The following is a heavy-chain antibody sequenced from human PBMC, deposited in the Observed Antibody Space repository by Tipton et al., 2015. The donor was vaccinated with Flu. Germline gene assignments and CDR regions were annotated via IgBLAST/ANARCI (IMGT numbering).Heavy chain of an antibody. Sequence: QLVQSGGGVVQPGRSLRLSCAASGFTFSSYGMHWVRQAPGKGLEWVAVIWYDGSNKYYADSVKGRFTISRDNSKNTLYLQMNSLRAEDTAVYYCAKGLRLGELSPFDYWGQGTLVTVSS. D-gene: IGHD3-16*02. CDR1: GFTFSSYG. CDR2: IWYDGSNK. CDR3: AKGLRLGELSPFDY. J-gene: IGHJ4*02. V-gene: IGHV3-33*06.